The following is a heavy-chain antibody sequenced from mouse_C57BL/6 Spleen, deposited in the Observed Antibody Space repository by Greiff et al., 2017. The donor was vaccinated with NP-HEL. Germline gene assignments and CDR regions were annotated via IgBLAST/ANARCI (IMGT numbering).Heavy chain of an antibody. CDR1: GFTFSDYY. D-gene: IGHD1-1*01. V-gene: IGHV5-16*01. J-gene: IGHJ4*01. CDR2: INYDGSST. Sequence: EVQRVESEGGLVQPGSSMKLSCTASGFTFSDYYMAWVRQVPEKGLEWVANINYDGSSTYYLDSLKSRFIISRDNAKNILYLQMSSLKSEDTATYYCAREVYYYGSSYLYAMDYWGQGTSVTVSS. CDR3: AREVYYYGSSYLYAMDY.